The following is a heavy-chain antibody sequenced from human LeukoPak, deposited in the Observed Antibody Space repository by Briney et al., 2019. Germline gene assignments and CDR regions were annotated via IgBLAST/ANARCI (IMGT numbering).Heavy chain of an antibody. CDR1: GYTFTSYD. D-gene: IGHD4-23*01. Sequence: GASVTVSCKASGYTFTSYDINWVRQATGQGLEWMGWMNPNSGNTGYAQKFQGRVTMTRNTSISTAYMELSSLRSEDTAVYYCARGGGEVLTRAFDYWGQGTLVTVSS. J-gene: IGHJ4*02. V-gene: IGHV1-8*01. CDR3: ARGGGEVLTRAFDY. CDR2: MNPNSGNT.